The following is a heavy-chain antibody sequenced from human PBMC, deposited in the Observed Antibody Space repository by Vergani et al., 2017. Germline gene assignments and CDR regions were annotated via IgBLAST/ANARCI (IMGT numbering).Heavy chain of an antibody. CDR1: GYTFTSYG. D-gene: IGHD5-18*01. CDR3: ARGGGYSYGLETEINDAFDI. J-gene: IGHJ3*02. CDR2: IIPIFGTA. V-gene: IGHV1-69*13. Sequence: QVQLVQSGAEVKKPGASVKVSCKASGYTFTSYGISWVRQAPGQGLEWMGGIIPIFGTANYAQKFQGRVTITADESTSTAYMELSSLRSEDTAVYYCARGGGYSYGLETEINDAFDIWGQGTMVTVSS.